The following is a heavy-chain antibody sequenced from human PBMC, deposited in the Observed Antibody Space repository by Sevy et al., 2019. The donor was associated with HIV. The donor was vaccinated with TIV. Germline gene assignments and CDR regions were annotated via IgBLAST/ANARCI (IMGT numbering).Heavy chain of an antibody. V-gene: IGHV3-30-3*01. D-gene: IGHD3-10*01. CDR2: LSYDGSNK. CDR3: ARSYGSGSLPFLDY. CDR1: GFTFSSYA. Sequence: GGSLRLSCAASGFTFSSYAMHWVRLAPEKGLEWVAVLSYDGSNKDYADSVKGRFTISRDNSKNTLYLQMNSLRAEDTAVYYCARSYGSGSLPFLDYWGQGTLVTVSS. J-gene: IGHJ4*02.